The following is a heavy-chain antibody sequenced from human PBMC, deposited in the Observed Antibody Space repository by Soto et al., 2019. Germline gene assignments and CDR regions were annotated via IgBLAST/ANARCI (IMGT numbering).Heavy chain of an antibody. CDR1: GGSISSYY. Sequence: SETLSLTCTVSGGSISSYYWSWIRQPPGKGLEWIGYIYYSGSTNYNPSLKSRVTISVDTSKNQFSLKLSSVTAADTAVYYCARHGYSSGWFNWFDPWGQGTLVTVSS. CDR3: ARHGYSSGWFNWFDP. J-gene: IGHJ5*02. V-gene: IGHV4-59*08. CDR2: IYYSGST. D-gene: IGHD6-19*01.